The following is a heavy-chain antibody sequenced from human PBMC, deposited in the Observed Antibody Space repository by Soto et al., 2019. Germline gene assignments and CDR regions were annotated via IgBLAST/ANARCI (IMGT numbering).Heavy chain of an antibody. CDR3: ASLLELGYHHYPPAP. V-gene: IGHV1-69*01. CDR1: GGTFSSYA. J-gene: IGHJ5*02. D-gene: IGHD1-7*01. CDR2: IIPIFGTA. Sequence: QVQLVQSGAEVKKPGSSVKVSCKASGGTFSSYAISWVRQAPGQGLEWMGGIIPIFGTANYAQKFQGRVTITADESTSTAYRELSSLRSEDTAVYYGASLLELGYHHYPPAPWGQGTLVTVSS.